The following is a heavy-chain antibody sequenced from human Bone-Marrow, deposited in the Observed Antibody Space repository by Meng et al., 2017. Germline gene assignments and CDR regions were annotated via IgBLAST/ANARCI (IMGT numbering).Heavy chain of an antibody. V-gene: IGHV1-2*02. CDR2: INPNSGGT. Sequence: ASVKVSCKASGYTFTGYYMHWVRQAPGQGLEWMGWINPNSGGTNYAQKFQGRVTMTRDTSISTAYMELSRLRSDDTAVYYCARGRMVRWLVPSPHAFDIWGQGTMVTVSS. CDR3: ARGRMVRWLVPSPHAFDI. CDR1: GYTFTGYY. J-gene: IGHJ3*02. D-gene: IGHD6-19*01.